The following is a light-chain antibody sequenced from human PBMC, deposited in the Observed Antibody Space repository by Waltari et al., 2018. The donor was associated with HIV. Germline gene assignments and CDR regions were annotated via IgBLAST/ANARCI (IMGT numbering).Light chain of an antibody. V-gene: IGLV1-44*01. CDR1: SSNIGSNT. Sequence: QSVLTQPPSASGTPGQRGTISWSGSSSNIGSNTGNWYQQLPGTAPKLLIYSNNQRPSGVPDRFSGSKSGTSASLAISGLQSEDEADYYCAAWDDSLNGPWVFGGGTKLTVL. J-gene: IGLJ3*02. CDR2: SNN. CDR3: AAWDDSLNGPWV.